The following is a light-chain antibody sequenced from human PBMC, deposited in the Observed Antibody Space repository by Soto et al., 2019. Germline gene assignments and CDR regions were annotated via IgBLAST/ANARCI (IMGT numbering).Light chain of an antibody. CDR2: YDS. CDR1: NIGTKS. CDR3: QVWDSSSDHVV. Sequence: SYELTQPPSLSVTPGKTARITCGGNNIGTKSVHWYQQKPGQAPVLVIYYDSDRPSGIPERFSGFNSGNTATLTISRVEAGDEADYYCQVWDSSSDHVVFGGGTKVTFL. V-gene: IGLV3-21*04. J-gene: IGLJ2*01.